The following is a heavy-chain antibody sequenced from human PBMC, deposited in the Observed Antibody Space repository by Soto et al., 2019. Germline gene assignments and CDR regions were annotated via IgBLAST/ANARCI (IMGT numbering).Heavy chain of an antibody. CDR2: ISSTTNYI. V-gene: IGHV3-21*06. J-gene: IGHJ4*02. CDR1: GFTFTRYS. CDR3: ARESEDLTSNFDY. Sequence: LRLSCAASGFTFTRYSMNWVRQAPGKGLEWVSSISSTTNYIYYGDSMKGRFTISRDNAKNSLYLGMNSLRAEDTAVYYCARESEDLTSNFDYWGQGTLVTVSS.